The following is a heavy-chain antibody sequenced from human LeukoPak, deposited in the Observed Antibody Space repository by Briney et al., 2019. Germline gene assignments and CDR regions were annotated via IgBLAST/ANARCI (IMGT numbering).Heavy chain of an antibody. CDR3: ARDHSSSWFAYFDY. Sequence: GRSLRLSSAPSGFTFCGYAMHWVRQAPGKRLGWGAVISYDGSNKYYADSVKRRFTISRDNSKNTLYLQMNSLRAEDTAVYYCARDHSSSWFAYFDYWGQGTLVTVSS. CDR2: ISYDGSNK. CDR1: GFTFCGYA. V-gene: IGHV3-30*04. D-gene: IGHD6-13*01. J-gene: IGHJ4*02.